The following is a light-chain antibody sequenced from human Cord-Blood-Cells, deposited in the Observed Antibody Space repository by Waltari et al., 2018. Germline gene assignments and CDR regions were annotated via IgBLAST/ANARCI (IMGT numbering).Light chain of an antibody. CDR3: SSYTSSSTWV. Sequence: QSALTQPASVSGSPGQPITISCTGTSSDVGGYNYVSWYQQPPGKAPKLMIYDVSKRPSGVSNRFSGSKSGNTASLTISGLQAEDEADYYCSSYTSSSTWVFGGGTKLTVL. V-gene: IGLV2-14*01. CDR1: SSDVGGYNY. J-gene: IGLJ3*02. CDR2: DVS.